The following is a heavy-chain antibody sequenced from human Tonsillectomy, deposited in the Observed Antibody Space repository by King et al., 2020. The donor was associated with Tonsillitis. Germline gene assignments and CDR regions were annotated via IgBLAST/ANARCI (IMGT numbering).Heavy chain of an antibody. CDR2: INHSGGT. D-gene: IGHD3-3*01. J-gene: IGHJ4*02. V-gene: IGHV4-34*01. CDR1: GVSFSDYF. CDR3: ARGKYDLWSGYSDYFDY. Sequence: VQLQQWGAGLLKPSETLSLTCAVYGVSFSDYFWSWIRQPPGKGLEWIGDINHSGGTNFNPSLKSRVIMSMDRSKKQFSLRLSSVTATDTAVYYCARGKYDLWSGYSDYFDYWGRGALVTVSS.